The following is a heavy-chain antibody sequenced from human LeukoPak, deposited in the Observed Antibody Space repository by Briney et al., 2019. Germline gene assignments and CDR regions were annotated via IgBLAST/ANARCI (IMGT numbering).Heavy chain of an antibody. CDR3: AREGGGYFDWLLSEKYYFDY. J-gene: IGHJ4*02. Sequence: SETLSLTCTVSGGSISSHYWSWIRQPPGKGLEWIGYIHYIGSTNYNPSLKSRVTISVDTSKNQFSLKLSSVTAADTAVYYCAREGGGYFDWLLSEKYYFDYWGQGTLVTVSS. CDR2: IHYIGST. V-gene: IGHV4-59*11. CDR1: GGSISSHY. D-gene: IGHD3-9*01.